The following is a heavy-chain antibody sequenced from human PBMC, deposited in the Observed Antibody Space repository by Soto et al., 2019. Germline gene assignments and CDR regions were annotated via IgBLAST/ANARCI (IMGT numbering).Heavy chain of an antibody. CDR1: GFTVSSNY. V-gene: IGHV3-53*01. J-gene: IGHJ2*01. CDR2: IYSCGST. D-gene: IGHD6-25*01. CDR3: ARTAEGDTPRTHWYFDL. Sequence: GGSLRLSCAASGFTVSSNYMSWVRQAPGKGLEWVSVIYSCGSTYYIDSVKGRFRISRDNAKNTLYLQMDNLRADDTAMYFCARTAEGDTPRTHWYFDLWGRGTPVTVSS.